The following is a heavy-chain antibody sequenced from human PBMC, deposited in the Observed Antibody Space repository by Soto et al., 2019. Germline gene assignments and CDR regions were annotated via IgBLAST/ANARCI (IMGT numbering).Heavy chain of an antibody. D-gene: IGHD2-2*01. CDR3: VRSVPAATWQYSGMDV. V-gene: IGHV4-4*02. Sequence: SETLSLTCAVSGDSVSSSSCWSWVRQAPGKGLEWIGEIYHSGTFNYNPSLASRVSVSVDKSRNQLSLNLKSVTAADTAVYYCVRSVPAATWQYSGMDVWGQGTTVTVSS. J-gene: IGHJ6*02. CDR2: IYHSGTF. CDR1: GDSVSSSSC.